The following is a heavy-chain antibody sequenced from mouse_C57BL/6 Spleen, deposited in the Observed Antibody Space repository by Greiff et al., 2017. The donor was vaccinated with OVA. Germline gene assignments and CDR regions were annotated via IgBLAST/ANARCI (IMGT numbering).Heavy chain of an antibody. Sequence: QVHVKQSGAELARPGASVKLSCKASGYTFTSYGISWVKQRTGQGLEWIGEIYPRSGNTYYNEKFKGKATLTADKSSSTAYMELRSLTSEDSAVYFCAGDSITTVVARAYWGQGTLVTVSA. D-gene: IGHD1-1*01. CDR3: AGDSITTVVARAY. CDR2: IYPRSGNT. CDR1: GYTFTSYG. V-gene: IGHV1-81*01. J-gene: IGHJ3*01.